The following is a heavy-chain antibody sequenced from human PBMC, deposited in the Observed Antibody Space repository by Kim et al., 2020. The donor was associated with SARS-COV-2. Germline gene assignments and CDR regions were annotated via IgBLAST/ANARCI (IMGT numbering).Heavy chain of an antibody. D-gene: IGHD1-26*01. J-gene: IGHJ6*02. V-gene: IGHV3-53*01. CDR1: GFTVSSNY. CDR2: IYSGGST. CDR3: ASCIGSYYYYGMDV. Sequence: GGSLRLSCAASGFTVSSNYMSWVRQAPGKGLEWVSVIYSGGSTYYADSVKGRFTISRDNSKNTLYLQMNSLRAEDTAVYYCASCIGSYYYYGMDVWGQGTTVTVSS.